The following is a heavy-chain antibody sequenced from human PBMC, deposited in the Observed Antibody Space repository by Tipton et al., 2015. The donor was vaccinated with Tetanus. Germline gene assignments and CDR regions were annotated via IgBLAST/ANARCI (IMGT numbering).Heavy chain of an antibody. CDR1: GFIFSSYG. D-gene: IGHD2-15*01. J-gene: IGHJ4*02. Sequence: AASGFIFSSYGIHWVRQAPGKGLERLAVSWYDGTDKYYADSVKGRFTISRDNSKNTLYLQMNSLRAEDTALYYCAREADCSGGSCFSGDFDTWGQGTQVTVSS. CDR3: AREADCSGGSCFSGDFDT. CDR2: SWYDGTDK. V-gene: IGHV3-33*01.